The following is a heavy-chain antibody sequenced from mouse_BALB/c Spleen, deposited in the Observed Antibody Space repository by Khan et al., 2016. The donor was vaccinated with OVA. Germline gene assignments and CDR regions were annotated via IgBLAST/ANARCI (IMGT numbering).Heavy chain of an antibody. CDR3: VRDGAYHRNDGWFAY. V-gene: IGHV1-4*01. J-gene: IGHJ3*01. CDR1: GYTFTSYT. D-gene: IGHD2-14*01. CDR2: INPSNGYT. Sequence: QVQLQQSGAGLARPGTSVKMSCKASGYTFTSYTIHWIKKRPGQGLEWIGYINPSNGYTNYNQKFKDKATLTTDKSSTTAYLRLSSLTSDDSAVYNCVRDGAYHRNDGWFAYWGQGTLVTVSA.